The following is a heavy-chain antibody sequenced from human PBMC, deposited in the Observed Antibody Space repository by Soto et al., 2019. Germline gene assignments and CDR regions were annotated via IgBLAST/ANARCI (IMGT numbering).Heavy chain of an antibody. CDR1: GYTFTSYA. CDR2: INAGNGNT. CDR3: AGDFSGGDAEWIDP. V-gene: IGHV1-3*01. D-gene: IGHD2-21*02. Sequence: QVQLVQSGAEVKKPGASVQVSCKASGYTFTSYAMHWVRQAPGQRLEWMGWINAGNGNTKYSQKCQGRVTITRDTFASTAYMELSSLRSEDKAVYYCAGDFSGGDAEWIDPWGQGTLVTVSS. J-gene: IGHJ5*02.